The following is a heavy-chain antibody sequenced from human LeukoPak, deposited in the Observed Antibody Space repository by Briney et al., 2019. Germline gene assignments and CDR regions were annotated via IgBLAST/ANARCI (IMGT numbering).Heavy chain of an antibody. CDR1: GESMYSHY. V-gene: IGHV4-4*07. J-gene: IGHJ5*02. D-gene: IGHD3-3*01. CDR2: IHTSGTT. Sequence: SETLSLTCSVSGESMYSHYWSFIRQAAGTGLEWIGRIHTSGTTYYNPSLKSRVTLSIDTSMNQFSLRLTSVTAADTAVYYCARGDYYDGGGRNWFDPWGQGTLVTVSP. CDR3: ARGDYYDGGGRNWFDP.